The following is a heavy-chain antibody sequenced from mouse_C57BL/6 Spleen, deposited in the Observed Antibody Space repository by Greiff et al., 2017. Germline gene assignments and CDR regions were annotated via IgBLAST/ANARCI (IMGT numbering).Heavy chain of an antibody. CDR3: ARRGTTVVFDY. V-gene: IGHV5-6*01. CDR1: GFTFSSYG. J-gene: IGHJ2*01. CDR2: ISSGGSYT. Sequence: EVQLVESGGDLVKPGGSLKLSCAASGFTFSSYGMSWVRQTPDKRLEWVATISSGGSYTYYPDSVKGRFTISRDNAKNTLYLQVSSLKSEDTAMYYCARRGTTVVFDYWGQGTTLTVSS. D-gene: IGHD1-1*01.